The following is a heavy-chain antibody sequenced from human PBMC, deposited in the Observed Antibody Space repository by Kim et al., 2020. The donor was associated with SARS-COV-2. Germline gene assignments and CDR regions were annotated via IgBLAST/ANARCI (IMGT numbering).Heavy chain of an antibody. J-gene: IGHJ4*02. CDR2: INPPSGNT. Sequence: ASVKVSCKASGYIFTSYDIQWVRQATGQGLEWVGWINPPSGNTDYAEKFRGRVTLTMDASITTAYMEVSGLREDDTGVYFCARGDYTNYEGYWGQGTLVT. V-gene: IGHV1-8*01. CDR3: ARGDYTNYEGY. CDR1: GYIFTSYD. D-gene: IGHD1-7*01.